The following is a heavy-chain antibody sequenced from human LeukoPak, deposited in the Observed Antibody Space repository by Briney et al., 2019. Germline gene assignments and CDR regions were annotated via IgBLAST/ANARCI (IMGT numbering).Heavy chain of an antibody. Sequence: GGTLRLSCAASGFTFSSYGMSWVRQAPGKGLEWVSAISGGGGSTYYADSVKGRFTISRDNSKNTLYLQMNSLRAEDTAVYYCAKAHYYDSSGYSTDYFDYWGQGTLVTVSS. CDR2: ISGGGGST. CDR1: GFTFSSYG. D-gene: IGHD3-22*01. CDR3: AKAHYYDSSGYSTDYFDY. V-gene: IGHV3-23*01. J-gene: IGHJ4*02.